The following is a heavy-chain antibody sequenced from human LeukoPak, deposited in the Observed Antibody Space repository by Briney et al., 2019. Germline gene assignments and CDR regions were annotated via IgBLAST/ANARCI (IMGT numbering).Heavy chain of an antibody. CDR2: ISSSGSTI. CDR1: GFTFSSYE. Sequence: GGSLTLSCAASGFTFSSYEMNWVRQAPGKGLEWVSYISSSGSTIYYADSVKGRFTISRDNAKNSLYLQMNSLRAEDTAVYYCARSYGDYVLFDYWGQGTLVTVSS. D-gene: IGHD4-17*01. J-gene: IGHJ4*02. V-gene: IGHV3-48*03. CDR3: ARSYGDYVLFDY.